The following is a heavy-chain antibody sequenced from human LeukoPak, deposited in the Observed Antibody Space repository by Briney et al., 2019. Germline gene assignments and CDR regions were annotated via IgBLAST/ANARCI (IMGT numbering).Heavy chain of an antibody. J-gene: IGHJ4*02. CDR1: GDSMTGYY. D-gene: IGHD6-13*01. CDR3: AGVTSTWYLFKY. CDR2: IYYSGST. V-gene: IGHV4-59*01. Sequence: PSETLSLPCTVSGDSMTGYYWAWIRQFPGKGLEWIGYIYYSGSTNYNPSLRSRVTMSVDTSKKKFSLRLTSMTAADTAVYYCAGVTSTWYLFKYWGQGTLVTVSS.